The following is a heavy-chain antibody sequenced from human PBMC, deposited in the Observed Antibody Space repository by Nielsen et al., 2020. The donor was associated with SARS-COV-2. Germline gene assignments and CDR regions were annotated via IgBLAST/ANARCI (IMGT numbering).Heavy chain of an antibody. V-gene: IGHV3-48*01. CDR1: GITFRSYS. CDR3: ASLRAATRFWYFDL. J-gene: IGHJ2*01. CDR2: ISSSGATL. D-gene: IGHD6-13*01. Sequence: GESLKISCVASGITFRSYSVNWVRQVPGRGLEWLAYISSSGATLHYADSVRDRFTISRDTAKNSVYLQINSLRAEGTAVYYCASLRAATRFWYFDLWGRGTLVTVSS.